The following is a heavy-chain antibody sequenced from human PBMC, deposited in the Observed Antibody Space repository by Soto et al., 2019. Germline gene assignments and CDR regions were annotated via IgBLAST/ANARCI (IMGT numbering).Heavy chain of an antibody. CDR3: VILALGKFDF. V-gene: IGHV3-30*03. J-gene: IGHJ4*02. Sequence: PGGSLRLSCEVSGFTFSAYGMHWVRQAPGKGLEWVAAISHDGTNKNYGDSVKGRFTISRDNSRNRLYLQMNSLRAEDTALYYCVILALGKFDFWGQGTLVTVSS. CDR2: ISHDGTNK. D-gene: IGHD1-26*01. CDR1: GFTFSAYG.